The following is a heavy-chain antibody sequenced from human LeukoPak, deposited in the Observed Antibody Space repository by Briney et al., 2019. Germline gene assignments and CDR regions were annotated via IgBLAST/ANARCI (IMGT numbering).Heavy chain of an antibody. CDR3: AKDMRGGGSGWYDFDY. Sequence: GGSLRLSCAASGFTFDDYAMHWVRQAPGKGLEWVSGISWNSGSIGCADSVKGRFTISRDNAKNSLYLQMNSLRAEDTALYYCAKDMRGGGSGWYDFDYWGQGTLVTVSS. J-gene: IGHJ4*02. V-gene: IGHV3-9*01. CDR2: ISWNSGSI. CDR1: GFTFDDYA. D-gene: IGHD6-19*01.